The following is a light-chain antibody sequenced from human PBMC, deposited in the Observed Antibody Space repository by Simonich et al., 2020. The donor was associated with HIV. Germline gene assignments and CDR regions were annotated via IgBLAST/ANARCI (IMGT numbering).Light chain of an antibody. V-gene: IGKV1-8*01. J-gene: IGKJ2*01. CDR3: QQYYSTPYT. CDR1: QGISSY. Sequence: AIRMTQSPSSLSASTGDRFTITCRASQGISSYLAWYQQKPGKAPKLLIYAASTLQSGVPSRFSGSGSGTDFTLTISCLQSEDFATYYCQQYYSTPYTFGQGTKLEIK. CDR2: AAS.